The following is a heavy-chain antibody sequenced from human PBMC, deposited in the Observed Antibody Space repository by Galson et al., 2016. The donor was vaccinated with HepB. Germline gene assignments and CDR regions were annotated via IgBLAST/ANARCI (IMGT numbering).Heavy chain of an antibody. CDR2: ISSSSSYI. J-gene: IGHJ4*02. CDR1: GFTLSSYS. V-gene: IGHV3-21*01. CDR3: ARGDIVGAILDY. D-gene: IGHD1-26*01. Sequence: SLRLSCAASGFTLSSYSMNWVRQAPGKGLEWVSSISSSSSYIYYADSVKGRFTISRDNAKNSLYLQMNSLRAEDTAVYYCARGDIVGAILDYWGQGTLVTVSS.